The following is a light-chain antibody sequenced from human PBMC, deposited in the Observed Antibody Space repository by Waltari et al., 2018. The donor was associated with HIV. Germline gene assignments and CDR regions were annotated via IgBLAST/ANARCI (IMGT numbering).Light chain of an antibody. Sequence: SYVLTQPPSVSVAPGKTARITCGGNNVGGKSVHWYQQKAGPVPVMVIYFDGDRPSGIPERFSGSNAGNTATLTISKVEAGDEADYYCQVWDSNSDHVIFGGGTKLTVL. V-gene: IGLV3-21*04. CDR2: FDG. CDR3: QVWDSNSDHVI. J-gene: IGLJ2*01. CDR1: NVGGKS.